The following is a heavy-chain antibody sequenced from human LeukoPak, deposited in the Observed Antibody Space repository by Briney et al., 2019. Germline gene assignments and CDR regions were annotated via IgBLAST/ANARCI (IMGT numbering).Heavy chain of an antibody. CDR3: TRDQTGEDAFDI. D-gene: IGHD1-1*01. Sequence: SETLSLTCTVSGGSISSYYWNWIRQPPGKGLEWIGYIYYSGSTNYNPSLKSRVTISVDTSKNQFSLKLSSVTAADTAVYYCTRDQTGEDAFDIWGQGTMVTVSS. CDR1: GGSISSYY. V-gene: IGHV4-59*01. CDR2: IYYSGST. J-gene: IGHJ3*02.